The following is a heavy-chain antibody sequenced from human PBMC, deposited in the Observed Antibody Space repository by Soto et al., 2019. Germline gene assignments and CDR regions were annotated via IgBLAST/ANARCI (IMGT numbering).Heavy chain of an antibody. CDR2: IGRDSGKPTT. J-gene: IGHJ5*02. Sequence: QVQLVQSGTEVKEPGASVKVSCKASGYSFKDYGISWVRQAPGQGLEWMGWIGRDSGKPTTNYAQKFQGSVTMTTHTSTTTVYIEVRSLRSDATAVYFCARDYYHVGSYWTACFDPWGQGTLVIVSS. D-gene: IGHD3-10*01. CDR3: ARDYYHVGSYWTACFDP. CDR1: GYSFKDYG. V-gene: IGHV1-18*01.